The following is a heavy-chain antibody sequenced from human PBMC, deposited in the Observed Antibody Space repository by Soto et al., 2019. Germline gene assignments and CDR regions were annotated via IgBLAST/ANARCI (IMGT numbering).Heavy chain of an antibody. CDR3: VRSGTARLLRHSWFDT. CDR1: GFTFNTYD. D-gene: IGHD2-21*01. CDR2: ITTSSAYI. Sequence: EVQLGESGGGLVKPGGSLRLSCAASGFTFNTYDMNWVRQAPGKGLECVSSITTSSAYIYYADSLKGRITISRDNAKNSLFLQMNSLRAEDTAVYYCVRSGTARLLRHSWFDTWGQGTLVTVSS. J-gene: IGHJ5*02. V-gene: IGHV3-21*01.